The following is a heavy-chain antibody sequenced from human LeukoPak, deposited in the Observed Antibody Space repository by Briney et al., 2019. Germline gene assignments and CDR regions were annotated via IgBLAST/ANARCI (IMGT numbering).Heavy chain of an antibody. CDR1: GFTFDDYA. Sequence: GRSLRLSCAASGFTFDDYAMHWVRQAPGKGLEWVSGISWNSGSIGYADSVKGRFTISRDNAKNSLYLQMNSLTDEDTAVYYCAKKWGVGTTTLDYFDYWGQGTLVTVSS. J-gene: IGHJ4*02. CDR3: AKKWGVGTTTLDYFDY. V-gene: IGHV3-9*01. CDR2: ISWNSGSI. D-gene: IGHD1-26*01.